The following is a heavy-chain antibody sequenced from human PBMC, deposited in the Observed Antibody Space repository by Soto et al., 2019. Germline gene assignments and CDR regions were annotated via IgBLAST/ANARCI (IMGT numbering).Heavy chain of an antibody. Sequence: QVQLVQSGAEVKKPGSSVKVSCKASGGTFSSYAISWVRKAPGQWLEWMGGIIPIFGSTNYAQNFQGRVTITADESTSTAYMELSSLRSEDTAVYYCASTYDSSGYYLGNNWFDPWGQGTLVTVSS. J-gene: IGHJ5*02. CDR2: IIPIFGST. CDR3: ASTYDSSGYYLGNNWFDP. CDR1: GGTFSSYA. D-gene: IGHD3-22*01. V-gene: IGHV1-69*01.